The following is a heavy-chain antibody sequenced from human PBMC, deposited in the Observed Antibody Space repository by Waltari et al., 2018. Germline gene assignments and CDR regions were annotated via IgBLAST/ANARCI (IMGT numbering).Heavy chain of an antibody. V-gene: IGHV4-34*01. Sequence: QVQLQQWGAGLLKPSETLSLTCAVYGGSFSGYYWSWLRQPPGKGLEWIGEINHSGSTNYNPSLKSRVTISVDTSKNQFSLKLSSVTAADTAVYYCARGRITMVRGVISWFDPWGQGTLVTVSS. CDR3: ARGRITMVRGVISWFDP. J-gene: IGHJ5*02. CDR1: GGSFSGYY. D-gene: IGHD3-10*01. CDR2: INHSGST.